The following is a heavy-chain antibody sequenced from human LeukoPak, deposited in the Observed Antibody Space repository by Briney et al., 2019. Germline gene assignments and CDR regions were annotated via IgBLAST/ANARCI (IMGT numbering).Heavy chain of an antibody. CDR1: GFTFSSYT. J-gene: IGHJ4*02. CDR2: ISSDSSHI. Sequence: KPGGSLRLSCAASGFTFSSYTMNWVRQAPGKGPEYVSSISSDSSHIHYADSVKGRFAISRDNAKNSLYLQLNSLRADDTAVYYCVGGDGREFWGQGTLVTVSS. D-gene: IGHD5-24*01. CDR3: VGGDGREF. V-gene: IGHV3-21*01.